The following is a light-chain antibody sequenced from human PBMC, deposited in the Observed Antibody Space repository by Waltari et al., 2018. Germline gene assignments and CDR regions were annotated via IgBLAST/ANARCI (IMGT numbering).Light chain of an antibody. V-gene: IGLV8-61*01. CDR3: VIYLRSGIWV. J-gene: IGLJ3*02. CDR1: SGPVSTSFS. Sequence: QTVVTQEPSFSVSPGGTVTLTCALSSGPVSTSFSPGWYEQTPGQELRKLYSITSTRSSWVPDRSSDSIIGSKAALTITGAQADDESYYYCVIYLRSGIWVFGGGTKLTVL. CDR2: ITS.